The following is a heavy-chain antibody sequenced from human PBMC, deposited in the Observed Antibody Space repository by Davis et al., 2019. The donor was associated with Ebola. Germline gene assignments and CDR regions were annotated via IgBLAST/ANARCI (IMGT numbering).Heavy chain of an antibody. CDR1: GGSISSSSYY. CDR2: IYYSGST. D-gene: IGHD3-16*01. V-gene: IGHV4-39*01. CDR3: ARRPRGGAGWFDP. J-gene: IGHJ5*02. Sequence: SETLSLTCTVSGGSISSSSYYWGWIRQPPGKGLEWIGSIYYSGSTYYNPSLKSRVTISVDTSKNQFSLKLSSVTAADTAVYYCARRPRGGAGWFDPWGQGTLVTVSS.